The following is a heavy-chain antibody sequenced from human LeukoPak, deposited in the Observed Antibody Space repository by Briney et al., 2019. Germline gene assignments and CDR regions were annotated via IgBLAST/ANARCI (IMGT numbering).Heavy chain of an antibody. V-gene: IGHV3-23*01. CDR1: GFTFSSYA. D-gene: IGHD6-19*01. CDR2: IFGSGGST. Sequence: GGSLRLSCAAPGFTFSSYAMYWVRQAPGKGLEWVSGIFGSGGSTHYADSVKGRFTISRDNSKNTVYLQMNSLRAEDTAVYYCAKTTTGYSSGRFPGWPVDYWGQGTLVTVSS. CDR3: AKTTTGYSSGRFPGWPVDY. J-gene: IGHJ4*02.